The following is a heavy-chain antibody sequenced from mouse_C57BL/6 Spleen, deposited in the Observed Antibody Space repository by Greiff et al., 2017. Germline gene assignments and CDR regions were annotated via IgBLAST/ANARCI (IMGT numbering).Heavy chain of an antibody. CDR3: ARGGPSYPYWYFDV. D-gene: IGHD1-1*01. Sequence: VQLQESGAELVKPGASVKMSCKASGYTFTTYPIEWMKQNHGKSLEWIGNFHPYNDDTKYNEKFKGKATLTVEKSSSTVYLELSRLTSDDSAVYYCARGGPSYPYWYFDVWGTGTTVTVSS. CDR2: FHPYNDDT. V-gene: IGHV1-47*01. CDR1: GYTFTTYP. J-gene: IGHJ1*03.